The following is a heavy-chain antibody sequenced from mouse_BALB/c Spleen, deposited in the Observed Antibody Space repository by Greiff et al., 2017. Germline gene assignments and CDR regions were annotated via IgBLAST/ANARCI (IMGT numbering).Heavy chain of an antibody. J-gene: IGHJ3*01. CDR1: GYTFTSYW. D-gene: IGHD2-4*01. CDR2: IYPGDGDT. V-gene: IGHV1-87*01. CDR3: AREITTWFAY. Sequence: VQLQQSGAELARPGASVKLSCKASGYTFTSYWMQWVKQRPGQGLEWIGAIYPGDGDTRYTQKFKGKATLTADKSSSTAYMQLSSLASEDSAVYYCAREITTWFAYWGQGTLVTVSA.